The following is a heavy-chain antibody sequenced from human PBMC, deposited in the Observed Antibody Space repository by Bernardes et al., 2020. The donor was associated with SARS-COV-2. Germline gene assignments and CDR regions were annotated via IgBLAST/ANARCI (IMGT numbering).Heavy chain of an antibody. CDR1: RFTFSSHA. V-gene: IGHV3-30*02. CDR3: AKDPWIFGVVGGGAVDI. Sequence: GGTLRLSCAASRFTFSSHAMHWVRQAPGKWLHWVEVIHCAVTTKYYADSVKGRFTISRANSKNTLYLQMNSLRAEETAVYYCAKDPWIFGVVGGGAVDIWGKGTMVSVSS. D-gene: IGHD3-3*01. CDR2: IHCAVTTK. J-gene: IGHJ3*02.